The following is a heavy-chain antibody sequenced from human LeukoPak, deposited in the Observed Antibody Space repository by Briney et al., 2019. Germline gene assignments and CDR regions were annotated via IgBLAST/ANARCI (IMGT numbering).Heavy chain of an antibody. V-gene: IGHV3-11*04. CDR2: ISSSGSTM. CDR3: ARDPRGSYSY. CDR1: GFTVSSNY. D-gene: IGHD1-26*01. J-gene: IGHJ4*02. Sequence: GGSLRLSCAASGFTVSSNYMSWVRQAPGKGLEWVSYISSSGSTMYSADSVKGRITVSRDNAKNSLYLQMNSLRVEDTAVYYCARDPRGSYSYWGQGTLVTVSS.